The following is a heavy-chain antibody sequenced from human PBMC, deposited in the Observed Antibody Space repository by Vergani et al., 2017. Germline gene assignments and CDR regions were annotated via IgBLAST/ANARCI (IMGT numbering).Heavy chain of an antibody. CDR2: VRHDGIT. V-gene: IGHV4-34*01. D-gene: IGHD2-8*01. CDR1: GGSFNDYW. CDR3: AREGYCTNGVCFTLFDV. Sequence: QAQLQQWGAGLLKPSETLSLTCAIYGGSFNDYWWTWFRQPPGKGLEWIGEVRHDGITHYSQSLKSRVTISIDTSTHKFSLNLRSVTTADTAVYYCAREGYCTNGVCFTLFDVWGQGALVTVSS. J-gene: IGHJ4*02.